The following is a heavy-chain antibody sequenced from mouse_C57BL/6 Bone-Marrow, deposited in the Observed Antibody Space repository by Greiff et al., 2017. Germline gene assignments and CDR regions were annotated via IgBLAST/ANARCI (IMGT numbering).Heavy chain of an antibody. CDR1: GYTFTSFG. J-gene: IGHJ1*03. CDR2: IYPRSGNT. CDR3: AVSRQLRLRYFDV. Sequence: VQLQQSGAELARPGASVKLSCKASGYTFTSFGISWVKQRTGQGLEWIGEIYPRSGNTYYNEKFKGKATLTADDSSSTAYMELRSLTSEDSAVYFCAVSRQLRLRYFDVWGTGTTVTVSS. V-gene: IGHV1-81*01. D-gene: IGHD3-2*02.